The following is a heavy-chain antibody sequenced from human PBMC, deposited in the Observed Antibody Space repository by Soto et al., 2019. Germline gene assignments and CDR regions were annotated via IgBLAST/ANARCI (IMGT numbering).Heavy chain of an antibody. D-gene: IGHD6-13*01. Sequence: SETLSVTCAAYGGSFSGYYCSWIRQPTGKGLEWXGEXXHXGXXXYXXSLKSRVTISVGTSKNQFSLKLISVTAADTALYYCASASGYSSSWTGWGQGTLVTVSS. V-gene: IGHV4-34*01. CDR1: GGSFSGYY. CDR3: ASASGYSSSWTG. CDR2: XXHXGXX. J-gene: IGHJ4*02.